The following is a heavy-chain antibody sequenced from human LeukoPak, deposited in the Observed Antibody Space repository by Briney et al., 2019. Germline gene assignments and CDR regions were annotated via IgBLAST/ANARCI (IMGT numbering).Heavy chain of an antibody. V-gene: IGHV3-30*18. Sequence: GGSLRLSCAASGFTFSSYGMHWVREAPGKGLGRGAVISYDGSNKYYADSVRGRFTISRDNSKNTLYLQMNSLRAEDTAVYYCAKDPSYSSGWFYFDYWGQGTLVTVSS. CDR1: GFTFSSYG. CDR3: AKDPSYSSGWFYFDY. CDR2: ISYDGSNK. J-gene: IGHJ4*02. D-gene: IGHD6-19*01.